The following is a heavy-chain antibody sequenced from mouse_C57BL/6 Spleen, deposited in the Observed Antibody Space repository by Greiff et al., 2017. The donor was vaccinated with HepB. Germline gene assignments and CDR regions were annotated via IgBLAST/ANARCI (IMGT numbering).Heavy chain of an antibody. D-gene: IGHD1-1*01. V-gene: IGHV1-55*01. CDR2: IYPGSGST. J-gene: IGHJ3*01. CDR1: GYTFTSYW. CDR3: ERTVVGRAWLAY. Sequence: VQLQQFGAELVKPGASVKMSCKASGYTFTSYWITWVKQRPGQGLEWIGDIYPGSGSTNYNEKFKSKATLTVDPSSSTAYMQLSSLTSEDSAVYYGERTVVGRAWLAYWGQGTLVTVSA.